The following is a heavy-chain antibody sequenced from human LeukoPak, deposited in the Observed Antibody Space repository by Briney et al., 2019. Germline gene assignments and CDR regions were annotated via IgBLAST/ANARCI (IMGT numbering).Heavy chain of an antibody. D-gene: IGHD3-22*01. V-gene: IGHV4-59*08. J-gene: IGHJ4*02. CDR3: ARHESSGYYWSYFDY. CDR1: GGSISGYC. CDR2: IYYSGST. Sequence: PSETLSLTCTVSGGSISGYCWSWIRQPPGKGLEWIGYIYYSGSTNYNPSLKSRVTISVDTSKNQFSLKLSSVTAADTAVYYCARHESSGYYWSYFDYWGQGTLVTVSS.